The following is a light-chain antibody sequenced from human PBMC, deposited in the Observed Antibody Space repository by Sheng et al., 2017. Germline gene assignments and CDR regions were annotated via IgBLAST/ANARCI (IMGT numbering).Light chain of an antibody. V-gene: IGLV2-8*01. CDR2: EVS. Sequence: QSALTQPPSASGSPGQSVTISCTGTSSDVGGYTYVSWYQHHPGKAPKLMIYEVSKRPSGVPDRFSGSKSGNTASLTVSGLQAEDEADYYCSSYAGSNNLGVFGGGTKLTVL. CDR1: SSDVGGYTY. CDR3: SSYAGSNNLGV. J-gene: IGLJ2*01.